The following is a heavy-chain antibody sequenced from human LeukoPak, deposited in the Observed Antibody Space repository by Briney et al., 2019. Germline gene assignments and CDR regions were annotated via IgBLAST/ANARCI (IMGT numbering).Heavy chain of an antibody. CDR2: ISGSGGTI. V-gene: IGHV3-11*01. J-gene: IGHJ5*02. CDR1: GFTFSDYY. D-gene: IGHD3-22*01. Sequence: RAGGSLRLSCAASGFTFSDYYMSWIRQAPGKGLEWVSYISGSGGTIYYADSVKGRFTLSRDNAKDSVYLQMNSLRAEDTAVYYCARSLYYYDSLDPWGQGTLVTVSS. CDR3: ARSLYYYDSLDP.